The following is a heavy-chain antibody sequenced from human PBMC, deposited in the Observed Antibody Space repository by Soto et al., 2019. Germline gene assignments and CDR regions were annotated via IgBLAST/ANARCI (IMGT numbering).Heavy chain of an antibody. V-gene: IGHV4-30-2*01. Sequence: SETLSLTCAVSGGSISSGGYSWSWIRQPPGKGLEWIAYIYHSGSTYYNPSLKSRVTISVDRSKNQFSLKLTSVTAADTAVYYCARDKITGLFDYWGQGTLVTVS. CDR3: ARDKITGLFDY. D-gene: IGHD2-8*02. J-gene: IGHJ4*02. CDR1: GGSISSGGYS. CDR2: IYHSGST.